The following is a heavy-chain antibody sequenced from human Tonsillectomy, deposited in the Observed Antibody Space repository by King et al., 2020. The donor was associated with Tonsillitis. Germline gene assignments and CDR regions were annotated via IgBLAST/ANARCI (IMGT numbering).Heavy chain of an antibody. V-gene: IGHV3-23*04. D-gene: IGHD4-17*01. CDR2: RSGRGWSP. Sequence: VQLVESGGDLVQPGGSLRLSCAASGFSFSSYAMSWVRQAPGTGLEGVSSRSGRGWSPNYADSVKGRCTISKDNSENTLYLQMNNLRAEDTAMYYCAKESTVTRAFEYWGQGTLVTVSS. CDR1: GFSFSSYA. J-gene: IGHJ4*02. CDR3: AKESTVTRAFEY.